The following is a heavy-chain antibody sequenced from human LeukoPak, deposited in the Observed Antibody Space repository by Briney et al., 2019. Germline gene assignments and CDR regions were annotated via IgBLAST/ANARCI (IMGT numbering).Heavy chain of an antibody. V-gene: IGHV1-2*02. J-gene: IGHJ4*02. CDR2: INPNSGGT. D-gene: IGHD3-22*01. CDR1: GYTFTGYY. Sequence: ASVKVSCKASGYTFTGYYMHWVRQAPGQGLEGMGWINPNSGGTNYAQKFQGRVTMTRDTSISTAYMELSRLRSDDTAVYYCARDLYLSFDSSGYYYVSPPGFDYWGQGTLVTVSS. CDR3: ARDLYLSFDSSGYYYVSPPGFDY.